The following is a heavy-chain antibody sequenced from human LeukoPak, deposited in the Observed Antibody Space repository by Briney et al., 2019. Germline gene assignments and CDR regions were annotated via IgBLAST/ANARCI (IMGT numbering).Heavy chain of an antibody. J-gene: IGHJ5*02. D-gene: IGHD3-10*01. CDR2: INHSGST. CDR1: GGSFSGYY. V-gene: IGHV4-34*01. Sequence: PSETLSLTCAVCGGSFSGYYWSWIRQPPGKGLEWIGEINHSGSTNYNPSLKSRVTISVDTSKNQFSLKLSSVTAADTAVYYCARRWGFTMVRGVNNWFDPSGQGTLVTVSS. CDR3: ARRWGFTMVRGVNNWFDP.